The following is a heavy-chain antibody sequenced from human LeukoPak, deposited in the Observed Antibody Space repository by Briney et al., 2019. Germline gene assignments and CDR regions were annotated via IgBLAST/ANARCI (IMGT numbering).Heavy chain of an antibody. CDR3: ARAPGGFDY. D-gene: IGHD3-10*01. J-gene: IGHJ4*02. CDR1: GGSFSGYY. V-gene: IGHV4-34*01. CDR2: INHSGST. Sequence: SETLSLTCAVYGGSFSGYYWSWIRQPPGKGLEWIGEINHSGSTNYDPSLKSRVTISVDTSKNQFSLKLSSVAAADTAVYYCARAPGGFDYWGQGTLVTVSS.